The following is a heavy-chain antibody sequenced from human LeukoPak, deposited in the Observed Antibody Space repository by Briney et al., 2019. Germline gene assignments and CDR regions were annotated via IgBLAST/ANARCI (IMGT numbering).Heavy chain of an antibody. CDR3: RRLVTTNWFDP. J-gene: IGHJ5*02. D-gene: IGHD4-17*01. CDR2: IYTVGST. Sequence: SETRSLASTVDTRSLGIYSWGWVRQLAEGLLEWIGRIYTVGSTTNNRSLKSRFTISGDTSKNQLSLSLGSVTARDTPVYYLRRLVTTNWFDPWGQGNLVTVSS. CDR1: TRSLGIYS. V-gene: IGHV4-59*10.